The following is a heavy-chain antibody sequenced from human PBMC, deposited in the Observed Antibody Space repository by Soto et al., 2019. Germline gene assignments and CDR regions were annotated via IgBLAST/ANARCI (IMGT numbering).Heavy chain of an antibody. J-gene: IGHJ4*02. CDR3: ERGNGGY. Sequence: EVQLVESGGGLVQPGGSLRLSCAASGFTFSSYWMHWVRQVPGKGLVWFSRMNSDGSSTSYADTVKGRFTIYRDNAKKTLYLQMDSQSAEDTAVYYCERGNGGYWGQGTLVTVS. CDR1: GFTFSSYW. D-gene: IGHD1-1*01. CDR2: MNSDGSST. V-gene: IGHV3-74*01.